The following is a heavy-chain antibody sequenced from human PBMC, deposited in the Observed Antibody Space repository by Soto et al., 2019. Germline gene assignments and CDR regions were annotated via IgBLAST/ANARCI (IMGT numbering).Heavy chain of an antibody. CDR3: ARAREEMATIPFDY. V-gene: IGHV3-48*03. J-gene: IGHJ4*02. D-gene: IGHD5-12*01. CDR2: ISSSGSTI. Sequence: GGSLRLSCAASGFTFSSYEMNWVRQAPGKGLEWVSYISSSGSTIYYADSVKGRFTISRDNAKNSLYLQMNSLRAEDTAVYYCARAREEMATIPFDYWGQGPLVTVSS. CDR1: GFTFSSYE.